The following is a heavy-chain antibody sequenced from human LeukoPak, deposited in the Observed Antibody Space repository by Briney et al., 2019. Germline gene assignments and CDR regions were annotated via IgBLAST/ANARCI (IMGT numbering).Heavy chain of an antibody. V-gene: IGHV4-34*01. Sequence: PSETLSLTCAVYGGSFSGYYWSWIRQPPGKGLEWIGEINHSGSTNYNPSLKSRVTISVDTSKNQFSLKLSSVTAADTAVYYRARGVRGYSSRKFDYWGQGTLVTVSS. D-gene: IGHD6-13*01. CDR3: ARGVRGYSSRKFDY. J-gene: IGHJ4*02. CDR1: GGSFSGYY. CDR2: INHSGST.